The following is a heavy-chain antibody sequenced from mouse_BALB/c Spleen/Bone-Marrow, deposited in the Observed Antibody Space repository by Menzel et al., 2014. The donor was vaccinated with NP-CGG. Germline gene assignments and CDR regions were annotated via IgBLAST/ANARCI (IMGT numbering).Heavy chain of an antibody. V-gene: IGHV4-1*02. J-gene: IGHJ3*01. CDR1: GFDFSRYW. CDR2: INPDSSTI. Sequence: EVKVIESGGGLVQPGGSLKLSCAASGFDFSRYWMSWVRQAPGKGLEWIGEINPDSSTINYTPSLKDKSIISRDNAKNTLYLQMSKVRSEDTALYYCSRLSYYGRFAYWGQGTLVTVSA. D-gene: IGHD1-1*01. CDR3: SRLSYYGRFAY.